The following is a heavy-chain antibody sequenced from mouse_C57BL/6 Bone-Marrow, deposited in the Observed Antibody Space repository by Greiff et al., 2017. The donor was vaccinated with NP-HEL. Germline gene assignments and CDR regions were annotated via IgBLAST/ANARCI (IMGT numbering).Heavy chain of an antibody. Sequence: EVQLQQSGPVLVKPGASVKMSCKASGYTFTDYYMNWVKQSHGKSLEWIGVINPYNGGTSYNQKFKGKATLTVDKSSSTAYMELNSLTSEDSAVYYCARETDYGSSYVWYFDVWGTGTTVTVSS. D-gene: IGHD1-1*01. J-gene: IGHJ1*03. CDR2: INPYNGGT. CDR3: ARETDYGSSYVWYFDV. CDR1: GYTFTDYY. V-gene: IGHV1-19*01.